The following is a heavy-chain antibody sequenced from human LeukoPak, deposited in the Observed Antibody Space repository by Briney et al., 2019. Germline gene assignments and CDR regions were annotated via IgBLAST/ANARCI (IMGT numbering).Heavy chain of an antibody. J-gene: IGHJ5*02. CDR2: IYSGGST. CDR1: GFTVSSNY. Sequence: GGSLRLSCAASGFTVSSNYMSWVRQAPEKGLEWVSVIYSGGSTYYADSVKGRFTISRDNSKNTLYLQMSSLRAEDTAVYYCANFERTVAGPYNWFDPWGQGALVTVSS. V-gene: IGHV3-66*01. D-gene: IGHD6-19*01. CDR3: ANFERTVAGPYNWFDP.